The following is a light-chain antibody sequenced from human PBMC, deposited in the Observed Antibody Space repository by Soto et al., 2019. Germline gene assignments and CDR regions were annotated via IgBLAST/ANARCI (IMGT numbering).Light chain of an antibody. CDR2: DAS. CDR3: QQRRNWPPLT. J-gene: IGKJ4*01. V-gene: IGKV3-11*01. Sequence: IVLTQSPATLSLSPGERATLSCRASQSVSNYLAWYQQQPGQAPRLLIYDASNRATGIPARFSGSGSGTDVTLVISSLEPEDDAIYYCQQRRNWPPLTFGGGTKVEIK. CDR1: QSVSNY.